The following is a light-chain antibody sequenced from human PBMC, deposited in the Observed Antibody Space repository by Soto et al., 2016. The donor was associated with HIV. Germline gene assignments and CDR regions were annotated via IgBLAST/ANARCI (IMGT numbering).Light chain of an antibody. CDR3: QESYTSLWT. V-gene: IGKV1-39*01. CDR1: QYIRTF. CDR2: DAT. J-gene: IGKJ1*01. Sequence: DFQMTQSPSSLSASVGDRVTITCRASQYIRTFLNWYQHKPGTAPKLLISDATTLQSGVPSRFSGRGSATDFTLTIDSLQPEDFAIYYCQESYTSLWTFGPGTRVEIK.